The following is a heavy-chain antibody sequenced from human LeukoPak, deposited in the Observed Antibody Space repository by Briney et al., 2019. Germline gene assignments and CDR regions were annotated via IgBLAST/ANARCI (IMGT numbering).Heavy chain of an antibody. J-gene: IGHJ5*02. CDR1: GGSINSYY. D-gene: IGHD3-10*01. Sequence: SETLSLTCSVSGGSINSYYWSWIRQPPGKGLECIGYIHYTGSTNYNPSLKSRVTISVDTSKNQFSLKLSSVTAADTAIYYCARGGYYGSGNDFRFDPWGQGTLVTVSS. CDR3: ARGGYYGSGNDFRFDP. V-gene: IGHV4-59*01. CDR2: IHYTGST.